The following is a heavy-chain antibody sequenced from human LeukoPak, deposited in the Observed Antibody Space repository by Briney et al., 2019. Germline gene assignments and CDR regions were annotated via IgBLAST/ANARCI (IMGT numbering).Heavy chain of an antibody. CDR3: ARDGGSDGYKPPFDY. CDR2: IYYSGST. D-gene: IGHD5-24*01. J-gene: IGHJ4*02. Sequence: SETLSLTCTVSGGSISSSSYYWGWIRQPRGKGLEWIGSIYYSGSTYYNPSLKSRVTISVDTSKNQFSLKLSSVTAADTAVYYCARDGGSDGYKPPFDYWGQGTLVTVSS. V-gene: IGHV4-39*07. CDR1: GGSISSSSYY.